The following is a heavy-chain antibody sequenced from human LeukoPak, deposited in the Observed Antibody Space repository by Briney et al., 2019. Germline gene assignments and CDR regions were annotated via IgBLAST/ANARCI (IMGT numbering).Heavy chain of an antibody. V-gene: IGHV3-15*01. CDR3: AKSRSGSANWALQIFDD. CDR1: GFTFSNAW. D-gene: IGHD1-1*01. J-gene: IGHJ4*02. CDR2: IKSKTDGGTT. Sequence: GGSLRLSCAASGFTFSNAWMSWVRQAPGKGLEWVGRIKSKTDGGTTDYAAPVKGRFTISRDDSKNTLYLQMNSLRAEDTAVYFCAKSRSGSANWALQIFDDWGQGTLVTVSS.